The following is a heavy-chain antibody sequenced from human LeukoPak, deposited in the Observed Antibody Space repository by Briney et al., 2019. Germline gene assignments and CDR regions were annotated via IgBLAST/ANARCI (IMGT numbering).Heavy chain of an antibody. CDR1: GFTLSDAW. J-gene: IGHJ2*01. CDR2: INTGSTYT. V-gene: IGHV3-11*05. Sequence: GGSLRLSCAASGFTLSDAWMTWVRQAPGKGLEWLSYINTGSTYTNYANSVKGRFTISRDNAKNSLYLQLNSLRAEDTAVYYCTREDNWYFDLWGRGTLVTVSS. CDR3: TREDNWYFDL.